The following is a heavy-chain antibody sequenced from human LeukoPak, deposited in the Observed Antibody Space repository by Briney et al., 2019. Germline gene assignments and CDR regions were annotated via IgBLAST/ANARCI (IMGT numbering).Heavy chain of an antibody. CDR3: ARDSAAAGSFDY. Sequence: PGGSLRLSCAASGFTFSDYYMSWIRQAPGKGLEWVSYISSSGSTIYYADSVKCRFTISRDNAKNSLYLQMNSLRAEDTAVYHCARDSAAAGSFDYWGQGTLVTVSS. CDR2: ISSSGSTI. CDR1: GFTFSDYY. D-gene: IGHD6-13*01. V-gene: IGHV3-11*01. J-gene: IGHJ4*02.